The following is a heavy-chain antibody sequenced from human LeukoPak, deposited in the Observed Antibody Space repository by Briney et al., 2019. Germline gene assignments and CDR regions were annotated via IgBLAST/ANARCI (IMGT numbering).Heavy chain of an antibody. CDR3: AREGYSSGWSFDY. CDR2: IYDGGTT. D-gene: IGHD6-19*01. J-gene: IGHJ4*02. V-gene: IGHV3-66*02. Sequence: GSLRLSCAASGLTFSSYAMSWVRQAPGKGLEWVSVIYDGGTTYYADSVKGRFTISRDNSKNTLYLQMNSLRAEDTAVYYCAREGYSSGWSFDYWGQGTLVTVSS. CDR1: GLTFSSYA.